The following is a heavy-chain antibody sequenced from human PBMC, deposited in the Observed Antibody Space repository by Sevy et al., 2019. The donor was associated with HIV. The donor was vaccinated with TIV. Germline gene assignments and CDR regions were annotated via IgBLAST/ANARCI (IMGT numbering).Heavy chain of an antibody. J-gene: IGHJ4*02. CDR2: ISGSGDTT. V-gene: IGHV3-23*01. Sequence: GGSLRLSCSASGFAFSSHAMTWVRQAPGKGLGWVSYISGSGDTTYYAGSVKGRFTISRDNSKNTLYLQMNSLRAEDTTVDYCANWAGSSDWLGPFDYWGQGTLVTVSS. CDR3: ANWAGSSDWLGPFDY. CDR1: GFAFSSHA. D-gene: IGHD6-19*01.